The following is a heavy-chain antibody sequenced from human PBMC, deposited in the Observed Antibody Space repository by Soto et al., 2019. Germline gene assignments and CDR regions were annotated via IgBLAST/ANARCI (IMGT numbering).Heavy chain of an antibody. V-gene: IGHV3-23*01. CDR1: GFTFSIYA. Sequence: GGSLRLSCAASGFTFSIYAMSWVLQAPGKGLEWVSDISGGGESKYYEESVRGRFKIYRDNSKNKIYMQMESLRDEEKAKYYCAKDRLSSGSGVRFDTWGQGTLVTVSS. J-gene: IGHJ5*02. CDR2: ISGGGESK. CDR3: AKDRLSSGSGVRFDT. D-gene: IGHD6-19*01.